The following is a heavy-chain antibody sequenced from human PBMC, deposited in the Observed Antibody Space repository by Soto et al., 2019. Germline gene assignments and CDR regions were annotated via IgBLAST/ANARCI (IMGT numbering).Heavy chain of an antibody. CDR3: AHIVVAGLGYYFDY. CDR2: IYWDDDK. Sequence: QITLKESGPTLVKPTQTLTLTCTFSGFSLSSTRMAVGWIRQPPGKALEWLALIYWDDDKRYSPFLKSRLTISTYPXXNQVVLTMSNMAPVDTARYYCAHIVVAGLGYYFDYWGQGTLVTVSS. J-gene: IGHJ4*02. D-gene: IGHD6-19*01. V-gene: IGHV2-5*02. CDR1: GFSLSSTRMA.